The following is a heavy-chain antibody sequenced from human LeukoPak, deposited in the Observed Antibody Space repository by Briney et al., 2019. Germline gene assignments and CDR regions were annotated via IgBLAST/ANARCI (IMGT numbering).Heavy chain of an antibody. CDR1: GGSISSSSYY. J-gene: IGHJ4*02. CDR2: IYYSGST. Sequence: SETLSLTCTVSGGSISSSSYYWGWIRQPPGKGLEWIGSIYYSGSTYYNPSLKSLVTISVDTSKTQFSLKLSSVTAADTAVYYCASIAARRGYYFDYWGQGTLVTVSS. D-gene: IGHD6-6*01. V-gene: IGHV4-39*01. CDR3: ASIAARRGYYFDY.